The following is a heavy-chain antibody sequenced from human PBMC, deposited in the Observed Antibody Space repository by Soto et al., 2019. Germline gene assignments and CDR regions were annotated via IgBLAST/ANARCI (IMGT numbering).Heavy chain of an antibody. D-gene: IGHD6-19*01. J-gene: IGHJ4*02. Sequence: QVQLVQSGAEVKKPGASVKVSCKASGYTFTGYYMHWVRQAPGQGLEWMGWINPNSGGTNYAQKFQGRVTMTRDTSISTAYMELSRLRSDDTAVYYCARDWGGGEVAGTPVDYWGQGTLVTVSS. CDR3: ARDWGGGEVAGTPVDY. CDR2: INPNSGGT. V-gene: IGHV1-2*02. CDR1: GYTFTGYY.